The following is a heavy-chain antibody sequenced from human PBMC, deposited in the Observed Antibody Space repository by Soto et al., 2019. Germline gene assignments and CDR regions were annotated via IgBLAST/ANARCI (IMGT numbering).Heavy chain of an antibody. D-gene: IGHD7-27*01. J-gene: IGHJ4*02. CDR2: ISTNGVNT. CDR3: ARKSLTGDPRGAFDY. V-gene: IGHV3-64*02. CDR1: GFTFSRYA. Sequence: SLRLSCAASGFTFSRYAMHWVRQAPGKGLEYVSGISTNGVNTYYADSVKGRFTISRDNSRNTLSLQMDSLRPEDMAVYYCARKSLTGDPRGAFDYWGQGTQVTVSS.